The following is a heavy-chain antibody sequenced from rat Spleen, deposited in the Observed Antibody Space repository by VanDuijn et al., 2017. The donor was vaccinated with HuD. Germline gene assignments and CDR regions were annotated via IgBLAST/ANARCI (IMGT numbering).Heavy chain of an antibody. V-gene: IGHV2-32*01. CDR2: MWSDGDT. CDR3: ARSDFSSPYYFDY. D-gene: IGHD1-8*01. CDR1: GFSLTSHH. Sequence: QVQLKESGPGLAQPSQTLSLTCTVSGFSLTSHHVHWVRQTPGKGLEWMGVMWSDGDTSYNSALKSRLSISRDTSKSQVFLKMSSLQTEDTAMYFCARSDFSSPYYFDYWGQGVMVTVSS. J-gene: IGHJ2*01.